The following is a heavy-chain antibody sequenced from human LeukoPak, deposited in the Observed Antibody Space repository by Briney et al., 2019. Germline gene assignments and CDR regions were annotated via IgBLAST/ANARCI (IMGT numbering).Heavy chain of an antibody. D-gene: IGHD2-21*01. V-gene: IGHV6-1*01. Sequence: SQTLSLTCVISGDSVPSNSAGWHWIRQSPSRGLEWLGRTYYRSKWSYDYALSVRSRISINPDTSKNQFSLQLNSVTPEDTAAYYCARSTSGVVFGSWGQGTLVTVSS. J-gene: IGHJ4*02. CDR2: TYYRSKWSY. CDR3: ARSTSGVVFGS. CDR1: GDSVPSNSAG.